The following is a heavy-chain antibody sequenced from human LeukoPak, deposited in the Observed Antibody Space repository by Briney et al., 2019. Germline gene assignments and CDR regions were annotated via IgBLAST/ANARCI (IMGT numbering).Heavy chain of an antibody. D-gene: IGHD6-13*01. CDR1: GYTFTSYY. CDR3: AFSSSWYKSFQH. CDR2: INPSGGST. J-gene: IGHJ1*01. Sequence: ASVKVSCKASGYTFTSYYMHWVRQAPGQGLEWMGIINPSGGSTSYAQKFQGRVTMTRDTSTSTVYMELSSLRSEDTAVYYCAFSSSWYKSFQHWGQGTLVTVSS. V-gene: IGHV1-46*01.